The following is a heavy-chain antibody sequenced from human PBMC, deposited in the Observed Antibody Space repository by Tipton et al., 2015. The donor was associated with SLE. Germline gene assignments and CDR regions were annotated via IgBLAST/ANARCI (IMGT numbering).Heavy chain of an antibody. CDR2: IYYSGST. CDR1: GGSISSSSYY. D-gene: IGHD3-3*01. V-gene: IGHV4-39*07. J-gene: IGHJ3*02. CDR3: ASPAQYYDFWSGYYTYAFDI. Sequence: TLSLTCTVSGGSISSSSYYWGWIRQPPGKGLEWIGSIYYSGSTYYNPSLKSRVTISVDTSKNQFSLKLSSVTAADTAVYYCASPAQYYDFWSGYYTYAFDIWGQGTMVTDSS.